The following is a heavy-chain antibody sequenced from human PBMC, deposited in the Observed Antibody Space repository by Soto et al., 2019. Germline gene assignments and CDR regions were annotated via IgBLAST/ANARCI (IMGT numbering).Heavy chain of an antibody. Sequence: SETLSLTCTVSGGSISSYYWSWIRQPPGKGLEWIGYIYYSGSTNYNPSLKSRVTISVDTSKNQFSLKLSSVTAADTAVYYCARREEQWLDHYYYYYMDVWGKGTTVTVSS. V-gene: IGHV4-59*08. D-gene: IGHD6-19*01. CDR2: IYYSGST. CDR3: ARREEQWLDHYYYYYMDV. CDR1: GGSISSYY. J-gene: IGHJ6*03.